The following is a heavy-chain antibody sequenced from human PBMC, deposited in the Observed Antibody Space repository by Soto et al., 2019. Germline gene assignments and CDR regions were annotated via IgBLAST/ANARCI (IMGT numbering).Heavy chain of an antibody. CDR2: IRSKAYGGTT. J-gene: IGHJ4*02. V-gene: IGHV3-49*03. CDR3: TRDLASRPGFPKYYFDY. D-gene: IGHD6-19*01. Sequence: GGSLRLSCTASGFTFGDYAMSWFRQAPGKGLEWVGFIRSKAYGGTTEYAASVKGRFTISRDDSKSIAYLQMNSLKTEDTAVYYCTRDLASRPGFPKYYFDYWGQGTLVTVSS. CDR1: GFTFGDYA.